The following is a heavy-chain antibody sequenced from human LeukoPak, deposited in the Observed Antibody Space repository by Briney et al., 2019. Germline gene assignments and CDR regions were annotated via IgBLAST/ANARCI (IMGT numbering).Heavy chain of an antibody. CDR3: AREGGQQLGSFDY. CDR2: IDQGGSVR. D-gene: IGHD6-13*01. V-gene: IGHV3-7*01. J-gene: IGHJ4*02. Sequence: GGSLRLSCAASGFSFSTYWMSWVRQTPEKGLEFVANIDQGGSVRNYMDSLKGRCTISRDNAKKSLYLEINSLRADDTAVYYCAREGGQQLGSFDYWGQGTLVTVSS. CDR1: GFSFSTYW.